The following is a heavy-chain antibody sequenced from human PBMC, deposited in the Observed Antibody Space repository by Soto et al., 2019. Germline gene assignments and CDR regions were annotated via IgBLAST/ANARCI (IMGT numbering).Heavy chain of an antibody. CDR3: ARGQNSSGWYGLPKTDYYYYYGMDV. Sequence: GGSLRLSCAASGFTFSSYDMHWVRQATGKGLEWVSAIGTAGDTYYPGSVKGRFTISRENAKNSLYLQMNSLRAEDTAVYYCARGQNSSGWYGLPKTDYYYYYGMDVWGQGTTVTVSS. J-gene: IGHJ6*02. D-gene: IGHD6-19*01. CDR2: IGTAGDT. V-gene: IGHV3-13*01. CDR1: GFTFSSYD.